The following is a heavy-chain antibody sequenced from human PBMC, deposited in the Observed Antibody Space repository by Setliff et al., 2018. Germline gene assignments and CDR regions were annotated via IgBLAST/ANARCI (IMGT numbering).Heavy chain of an antibody. V-gene: IGHV4-4*08. J-gene: IGHJ6*03. D-gene: IGHD3-10*01. CDR1: GGSISNFY. CDR3: ARDRRDYIGAGSSEIDYYYYYYMDV. CDR2: ISPGRSI. Sequence: TSETLSLTCGVSGGSISNFYWSWIRQPPGKGLEWIGSISPGRSINYNPSLRSRVTISGDTSKNQISLNLSSGTAADTAVYYCARDRRDYIGAGSSEIDYYYYYYMDVWGKGTTVTVSS.